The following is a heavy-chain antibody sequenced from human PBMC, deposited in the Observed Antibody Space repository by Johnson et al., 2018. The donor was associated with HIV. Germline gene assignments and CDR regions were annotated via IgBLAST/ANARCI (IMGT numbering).Heavy chain of an antibody. V-gene: IGHV3-64*01. CDR3: ANLAASAAFDI. CDR1: GFTFSSHA. D-gene: IGHD6-25*01. CDR2: ISSNGGST. J-gene: IGHJ3*02. Sequence: VQLVESGGDLVQPGGSLRVSCAASGFTFSSHAMHWVRQAPGKGLEYVSAISSNGGSTYYAKSVKGRFTISRDNSKNTLDLQMGSLRAEDTAVYYCANLAASAAFDIWGQGTMVTVSS.